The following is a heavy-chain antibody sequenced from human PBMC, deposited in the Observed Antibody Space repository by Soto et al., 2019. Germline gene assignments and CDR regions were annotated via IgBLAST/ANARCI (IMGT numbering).Heavy chain of an antibody. Sequence: ESGGGLVKPGGSLRLSCAASGFTFSSYSMNWVRQAPGKGLEWVSSISSSSSYIYYADSVKGRFTISRDNAKNSLYLQMNSLRAEYTAVYYCARRGGIFLIVMDVCGQGTTVTVSS. CDR2: ISSSSSYI. D-gene: IGHD2-15*01. CDR3: ARRGGIFLIVMDV. V-gene: IGHV3-21*01. J-gene: IGHJ6*02. CDR1: GFTFSSYS.